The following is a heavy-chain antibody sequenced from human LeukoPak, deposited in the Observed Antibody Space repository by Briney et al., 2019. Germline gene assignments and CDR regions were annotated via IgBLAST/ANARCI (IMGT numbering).Heavy chain of an antibody. CDR3: AKDPRDHSYGWSWRYFDY. CDR1: GFTVSSNY. CDR2: ISWDGGST. V-gene: IGHV3-43*01. D-gene: IGHD5-18*01. Sequence: GGSLRLSCAASGFTVSSNYMSWVRQAPGKGLEWVSLISWDGGSTYYADSVKGRFTISRDNSKNSLYLQMNSLRPEDTAVYYCAKDPRDHSYGWSWRYFDYWGQGTLVTVSS. J-gene: IGHJ4*02.